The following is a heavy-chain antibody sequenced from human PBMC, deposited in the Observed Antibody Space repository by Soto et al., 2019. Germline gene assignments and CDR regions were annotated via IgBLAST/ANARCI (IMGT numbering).Heavy chain of an antibody. V-gene: IGHV3-23*01. J-gene: IGHJ4*02. CDR3: AKCSPRYSSGLKAYYFDY. Sequence: GGSLRLSCAASGFTVSSYAMSWVRQAPGKGLEWVSVISGSGGSTYYADSVKGRFTISRDNSRNTLYLQMNSLRAEGTAVYYCAKCSPRYSSGLKAYYFDYWGQGTLVTVSS. CDR2: ISGSGGST. D-gene: IGHD6-19*01. CDR1: GFTVSSYA.